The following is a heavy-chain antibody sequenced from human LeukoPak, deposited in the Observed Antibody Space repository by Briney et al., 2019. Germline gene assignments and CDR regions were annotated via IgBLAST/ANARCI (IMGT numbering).Heavy chain of an antibody. Sequence: GESLKISCKGSGYSFTSYWIGWVRQMPGKGLEWMGIIYPGDSDTRYSPSFQGQVTISADKSISTAYLQWSSLKASDTAMYYCARHVGDSSGYDYPHYYYMDVWGKGTTVTVSS. CDR3: ARHVGDSSGYDYPHYYYMDV. D-gene: IGHD3-22*01. J-gene: IGHJ6*03. CDR2: IYPGDSDT. V-gene: IGHV5-51*01. CDR1: GYSFTSYW.